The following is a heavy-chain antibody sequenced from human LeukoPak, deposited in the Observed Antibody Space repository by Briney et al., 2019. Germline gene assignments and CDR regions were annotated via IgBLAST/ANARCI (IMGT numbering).Heavy chain of an antibody. J-gene: IGHJ4*02. D-gene: IGHD3-9*01. CDR2: ISSSSSYI. Sequence: GGSLRLSCAASGFTFSSYSMNWVRQAPGKGLEWVSSISSSSSYIYYADSVKGRFTISRDNAKNSLYLQMNSLRAEDTAVYYCAKGLRYFDWLFGYWGQGTLVTISS. CDR3: AKGLRYFDWLFGY. CDR1: GFTFSSYS. V-gene: IGHV3-21*01.